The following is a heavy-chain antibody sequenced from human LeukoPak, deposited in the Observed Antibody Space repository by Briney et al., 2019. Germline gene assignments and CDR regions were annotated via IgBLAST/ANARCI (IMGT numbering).Heavy chain of an antibody. J-gene: IGHJ4*02. CDR1: GGTFSSYA. Sequence: SVKVSCRASGGTFSSYAISWVRQAPGQGLEWMGGIIPIFGTANYAQKFQGRVTITADESTSTAYMELGSLRSEDTAVYYCAREDNYYGSGSYFDYWGQGTLVTVSS. V-gene: IGHV1-69*13. D-gene: IGHD3-10*01. CDR3: AREDNYYGSGSYFDY. CDR2: IIPIFGTA.